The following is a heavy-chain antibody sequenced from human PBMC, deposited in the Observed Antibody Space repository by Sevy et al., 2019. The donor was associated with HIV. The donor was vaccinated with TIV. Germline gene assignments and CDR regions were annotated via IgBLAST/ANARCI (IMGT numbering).Heavy chain of an antibody. CDR2: IRQDGSDK. V-gene: IGHV3-7*01. CDR3: ARFEDY. Sequence: GGSLRLSCVASGFTFSSYWMSWVRQAPGRGLEWVANIRQDGSDKFYVDSVKGRFTISRDNAKNSLYLQMNSLRADDTAVYYCARFEDYWGQRTLVTVSS. J-gene: IGHJ4*02. CDR1: GFTFSSYW.